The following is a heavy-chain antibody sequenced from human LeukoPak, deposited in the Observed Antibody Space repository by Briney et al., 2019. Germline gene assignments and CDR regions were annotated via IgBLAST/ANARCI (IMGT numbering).Heavy chain of an antibody. Sequence: GGSLRLSCAASGFTFSSYWMHWVRQAPGKGLVWVSRIESDGSSTSYADSVKGRFTISKDNAKNTLSLQMSSLRAEDTAVYYCARGFGSGSSLPFDYWGQGTLVTVSS. V-gene: IGHV3-74*01. J-gene: IGHJ4*02. CDR2: IESDGSST. CDR1: GFTFSSYW. D-gene: IGHD3-10*01. CDR3: ARGFGSGSSLPFDY.